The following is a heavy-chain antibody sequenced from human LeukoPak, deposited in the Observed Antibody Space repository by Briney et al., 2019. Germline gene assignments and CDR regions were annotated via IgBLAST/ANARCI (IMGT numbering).Heavy chain of an antibody. CDR2: IRSKANSYAT. J-gene: IGHJ4*02. D-gene: IGHD6-6*01. Sequence: PGGSLKLSCAASGFTFSGSAMHWVRQASGKGLEWAGRIRSKANSYATAYAASVKGRFTISRDDSKNTAYLQMNSLKTEDTAVYYCTSSSLAVSAGGVGDYWGQGTLVTVSS. CDR3: TSSSLAVSAGGVGDY. CDR1: GFTFSGSA. V-gene: IGHV3-73*01.